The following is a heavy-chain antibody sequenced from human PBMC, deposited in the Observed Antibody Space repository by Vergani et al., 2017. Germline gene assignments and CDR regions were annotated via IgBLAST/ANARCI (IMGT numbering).Heavy chain of an antibody. CDR1: GYSFTSYW. J-gene: IGHJ5*02. CDR2: TDPSDSYT. Sequence: EVQLVQSGAEVKKPGESLRISCKGSGYSFTSYWISWVRQMPGKGLEWIGRTDPSDSYTNYSPSFHGHVTISSDKSISTAYLQWSSLKASDTGMYYCASVNNWFDPWGQGTLVTVSS. V-gene: IGHV5-10-1*01. CDR3: ASVNNWFDP.